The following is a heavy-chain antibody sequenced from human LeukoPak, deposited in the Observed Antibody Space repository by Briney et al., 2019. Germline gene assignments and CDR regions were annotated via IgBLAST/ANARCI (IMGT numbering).Heavy chain of an antibody. D-gene: IGHD5-12*01. CDR3: ARGRGGYAHFGY. CDR2: LYADGGA. CDR1: GFTFSSYS. V-gene: IGHV3-53*01. Sequence: QAGGSLRLSCAASGFTFSSYSMNWVRQAPGKGLEWVSSLYADGGAYYADSVKGRFTISRDNSKNTLYLDMNSLRAEDTAVYYCARGRGGYAHFGYWGQGTLVTISS. J-gene: IGHJ4*02.